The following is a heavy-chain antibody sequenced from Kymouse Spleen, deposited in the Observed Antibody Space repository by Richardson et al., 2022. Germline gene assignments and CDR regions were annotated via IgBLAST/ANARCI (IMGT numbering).Heavy chain of an antibody. D-gene: IGHD3-10*01. CDR3: ARGGYYGSGSYYTPGYYYGMDV. CDR1: GGSFSGYY. CDR2: INHSGST. V-gene: IGHV4-34*01. J-gene: IGHJ6*02. Sequence: QVQLQQWGAGLLKPSETLSLTCAVYGGSFSGYYWSWIRQPPGKGLEWIGEINHSGSTNYNPSLKSRVTISVDTSKNQFSLKLSSVTAADTAVYYCARGGYYGSGSYYTPGYYYGMDVWGQGTTVTVSS.